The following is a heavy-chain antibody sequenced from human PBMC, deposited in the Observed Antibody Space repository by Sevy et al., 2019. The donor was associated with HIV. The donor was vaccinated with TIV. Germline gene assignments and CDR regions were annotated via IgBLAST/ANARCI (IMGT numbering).Heavy chain of an antibody. CDR1: GFTFITYA. Sequence: GGSLRLSCAASGFTFITYAMNWVRQAPGKGLEWVSTISGSGDSTYYAVSVKGRFTISRDNSKNTLYLKMNSLRAADTALYYCGGDHGQSRGYYRLGAFDSWGHGTVVAVSS. D-gene: IGHD3-22*01. J-gene: IGHJ3*02. CDR3: GGDHGQSRGYYRLGAFDS. CDR2: ISGSGDST. V-gene: IGHV3-23*01.